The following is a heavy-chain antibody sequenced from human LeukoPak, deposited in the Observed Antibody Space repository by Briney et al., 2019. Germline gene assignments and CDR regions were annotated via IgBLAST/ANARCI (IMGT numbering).Heavy chain of an antibody. Sequence: GGSLRLSCAASGFTFSSYAMSWVRQAPGKGLEWVSSISSSAGNTYYADSVKGRFTISRDNSRNTLYLQMDGLRADDTAIYYCAKDMGSPARSDDYWGQGTLVTVSS. J-gene: IGHJ4*02. D-gene: IGHD3-16*01. V-gene: IGHV3-23*01. CDR3: AKDMGSPARSDDY. CDR1: GFTFSSYA. CDR2: ISSSAGNT.